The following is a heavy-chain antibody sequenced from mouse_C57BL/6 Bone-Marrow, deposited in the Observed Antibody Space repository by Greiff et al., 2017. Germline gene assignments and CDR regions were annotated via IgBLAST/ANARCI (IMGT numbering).Heavy chain of an antibody. CDR3: ARGLRFAY. CDR1: GFTFSDYG. CDR2: ISSGSSTI. D-gene: IGHD6-1*01. J-gene: IGHJ3*01. V-gene: IGHV5-17*01. Sequence: EVMLVESGGGLVKPGGSLTLSCAASGFTFSDYGMHWVRQAPEKGLEWVAYISSGSSTIYYADTVKGRFTISRDNAKNTLFLQMTSLRSEDTAMYYCARGLRFAYWGQGTLVTVSA.